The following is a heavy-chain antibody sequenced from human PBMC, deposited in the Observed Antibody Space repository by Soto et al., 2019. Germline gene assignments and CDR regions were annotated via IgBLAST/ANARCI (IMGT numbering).Heavy chain of an antibody. V-gene: IGHV3-30*18. Sequence: QVQLVESGGGVVQPGRSLRLSCAASGFTFSSYGMHWVRQAPGKGLEWVAVISYDGSNKYYADSVKGRFTISRDNSKNTMNLQMNSLSAEDTAVYYCAKDLLDTAMVSVYYYYYGMDVWGQGTTVTVSS. CDR2: ISYDGSNK. J-gene: IGHJ6*02. CDR3: AKDLLDTAMVSVYYYYYGMDV. CDR1: GFTFSSYG. D-gene: IGHD5-18*01.